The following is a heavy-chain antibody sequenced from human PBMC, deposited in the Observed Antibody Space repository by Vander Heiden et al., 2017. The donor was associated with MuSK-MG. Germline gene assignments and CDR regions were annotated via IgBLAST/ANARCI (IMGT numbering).Heavy chain of an antibody. D-gene: IGHD5-12*01. CDR3: AHSQDIVATIRVYYFDY. CDR2: IYWDDDK. CDR1: GFSLSTSGVG. Sequence: QITLKESGPTLVKPTQTLTLTCTFSGFSLSTSGVGVGWIRQPPGKALEWLALIYWDDDKRYSPSLKSRLTITKDTSKNQVVLTMTNMDPVDTATYYCAHSQDIVATIRVYYFDYWGQGTLVTVSS. V-gene: IGHV2-5*02. J-gene: IGHJ4*02.